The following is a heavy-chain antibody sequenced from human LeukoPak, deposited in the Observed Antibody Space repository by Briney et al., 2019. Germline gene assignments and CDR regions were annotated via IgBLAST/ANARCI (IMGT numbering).Heavy chain of an antibody. J-gene: IGHJ6*02. Sequence: GGSLRLSCAASGFTFDDYTMHWVRQAPGKGLEWVSLISWDGDSTYYADSVKGRFTISRDNSKNSLYLQMNSLRTEDTALYYCGAAAGQYYGMDVWGQGTTVTVSS. CDR3: GAAAGQYYGMDV. V-gene: IGHV3-43*01. D-gene: IGHD6-13*01. CDR2: ISWDGDST. CDR1: GFTFDDYT.